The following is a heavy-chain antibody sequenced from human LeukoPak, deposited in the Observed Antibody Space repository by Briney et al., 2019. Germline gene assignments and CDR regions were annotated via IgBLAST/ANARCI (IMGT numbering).Heavy chain of an antibody. Sequence: SSETLSLTCAVYGGSFSGYYWSWIRQPPGKGLEWIGEINHSGSTSYNPSLKSRVTISVDTSKNQFSLKLSSVTAADTAVYYCARLPYSSGWYVYWGQGILVTVSS. J-gene: IGHJ4*02. CDR3: ARLPYSSGWYVY. CDR1: GGSFSGYY. V-gene: IGHV4-34*01. CDR2: INHSGST. D-gene: IGHD6-19*01.